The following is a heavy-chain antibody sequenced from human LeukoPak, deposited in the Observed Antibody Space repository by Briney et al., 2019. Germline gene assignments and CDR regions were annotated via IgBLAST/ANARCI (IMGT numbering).Heavy chain of an antibody. CDR1: GFTFSNYV. CDR2: IRYDGSNK. J-gene: IGHJ4*02. CDR3: AKEMGKTLFPPFDY. D-gene: IGHD1-26*01. V-gene: IGHV3-30*02. Sequence: GGSLRLSCSAHGFTFSNYVMHWARRAPAKGLERVQLIRYDGSNKYYADSVKGRFTISRDNSKNTLYLQMNSLIAEDTAVYYCAKEMGKTLFPPFDYWGQGTLVTVSS.